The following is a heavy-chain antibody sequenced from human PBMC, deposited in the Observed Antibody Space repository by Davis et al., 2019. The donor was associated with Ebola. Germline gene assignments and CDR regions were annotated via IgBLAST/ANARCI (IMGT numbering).Heavy chain of an antibody. CDR2: ISGSGGDT. CDR3: AKGFADFVVIPSD. CDR1: GFTFSSYA. D-gene: IGHD3-22*01. J-gene: IGHJ4*02. Sequence: GESLKISCAASGFTFSSYAVSWVRQAPGKGLEWVSGISGSGGDTYYADSVKGRFSISRDNSKNTLYLQMNSLRAEDTAVYYCAKGFADFVVIPSDWGQGTLVTVSS. V-gene: IGHV3-23*01.